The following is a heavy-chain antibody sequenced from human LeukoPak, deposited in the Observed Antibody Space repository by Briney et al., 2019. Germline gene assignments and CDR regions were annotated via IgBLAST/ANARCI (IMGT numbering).Heavy chain of an antibody. CDR3: AKDNRRAHYFDY. CDR1: GFTFSSYA. J-gene: IGHJ4*02. CDR2: ISGSGGST. Sequence: GGSLRLSCAASGFTFSSYAMSWVRQAPGKGLEWVSAISGSGGSTYYVDSVKGRFTISRDNSKNTLYLQMNSLRAEDTAVYYCAKDNRRAHYFDYWGQGTLVTVSS. V-gene: IGHV3-23*01.